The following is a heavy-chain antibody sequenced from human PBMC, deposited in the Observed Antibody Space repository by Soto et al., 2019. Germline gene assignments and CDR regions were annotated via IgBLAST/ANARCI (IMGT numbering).Heavy chain of an antibody. Sequence: SETLSLTCTVSGGSISPYYWSWIRQPPGKGLEWVGYIYYGGSTSYNPSLKSRVTISVDTSKNQFSLKLSSVTAADTAVYYCARSSSGSYFDYWGQGTLVTVSS. CDR1: GGSISPYY. CDR2: IYYGGST. D-gene: IGHD1-26*01. V-gene: IGHV4-59*08. J-gene: IGHJ4*02. CDR3: ARSSSGSYFDY.